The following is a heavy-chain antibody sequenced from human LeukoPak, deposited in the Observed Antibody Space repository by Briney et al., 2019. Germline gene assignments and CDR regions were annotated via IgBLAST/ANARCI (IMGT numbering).Heavy chain of an antibody. J-gene: IGHJ4*02. V-gene: IGHV3-9*01. D-gene: IGHD3-10*01. CDR3: AKDMVRGVIIPGDY. CDR2: ISWNSGSI. Sequence: GGSLRLSCAASGFTIDDYAMHWVRQAPGKGLEWVSGISWNSGSIGYADSVKGRFTISRDNAKNSLYLQMNSLRAEDTALYYCAKDMVRGVIIPGDYWGQGTLVTVSS. CDR1: GFTIDDYA.